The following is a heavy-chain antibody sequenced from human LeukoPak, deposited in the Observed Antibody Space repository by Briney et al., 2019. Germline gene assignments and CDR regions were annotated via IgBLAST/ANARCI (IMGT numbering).Heavy chain of an antibody. D-gene: IGHD3-10*01. Sequence: SETLSLTCAVYGGSFSGYYWSWIRQPPGKGLEWNGEINHSGSTNYNPSLKSRVTISVDTSKNQFSLKLSSVTAADTAVYYCARGRVVRGADYWGQGTLVTVSS. CDR1: GGSFSGYY. V-gene: IGHV4-34*01. CDR2: INHSGST. J-gene: IGHJ4*02. CDR3: ARGRVVRGADY.